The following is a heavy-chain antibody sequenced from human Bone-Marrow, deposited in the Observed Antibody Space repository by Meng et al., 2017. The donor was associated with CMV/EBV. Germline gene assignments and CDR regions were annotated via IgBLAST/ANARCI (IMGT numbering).Heavy chain of an antibody. J-gene: IGHJ4*02. CDR1: GFTVSSNY. CDR3: ATSWGTFDN. V-gene: IGHV3-48*04. D-gene: IGHD3-16*01. Sequence: GGSLRLSCAASGFTVSSNYMNWVRQAPGKGLEWVSYITGSSSTINYADSVKGRFTISRDNAKNLLYLQLNSLRAEDTAVYYCATSWGTFDNWGQGTLVTVFS. CDR2: ITGSSSTI.